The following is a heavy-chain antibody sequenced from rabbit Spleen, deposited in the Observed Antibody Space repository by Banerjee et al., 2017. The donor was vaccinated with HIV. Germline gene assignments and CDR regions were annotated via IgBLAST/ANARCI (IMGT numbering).Heavy chain of an antibody. D-gene: IGHD4-2*01. CDR3: ARAGSSWDFNL. J-gene: IGHJ4*01. Sequence: QQLVESGGGLVKPGASLTLTCKASGFSFSSGYYMCWVRQAPGKGLEWIACIYAGSGDSTYYASWAKGRFPISKTSSTTVTLQLNSLTAADTATYFCARAGSSWDFNLWGPGTLVTVS. V-gene: IGHV1S40*01. CDR1: GFSFSSGYY. CDR2: IYAGSGDST.